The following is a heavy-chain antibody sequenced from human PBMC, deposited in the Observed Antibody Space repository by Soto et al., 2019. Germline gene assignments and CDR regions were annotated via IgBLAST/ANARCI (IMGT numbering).Heavy chain of an antibody. CDR1: GGTFSSYA. Sequence: QVQLVQSGAEVKKPGSSVKVSCKASGGTFSSYAISWVRQAPGQGLEWMGGIIPIFGTANYAQTFQGRVTLTADDSTSTAYMEPGSRRYEDTAVYYCARERGTTVTTYSYYGMDVWGRGNTVTVSS. D-gene: IGHD4-17*01. V-gene: IGHV1-69*01. CDR3: ARERGTTVTTYSYYGMDV. CDR2: IIPIFGTA. J-gene: IGHJ6*02.